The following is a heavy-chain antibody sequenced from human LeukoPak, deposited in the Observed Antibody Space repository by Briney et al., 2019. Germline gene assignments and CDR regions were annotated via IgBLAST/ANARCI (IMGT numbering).Heavy chain of an antibody. Sequence: GESLKISCKGSGYSFTSYWIGWVRQMPGKGLEWMGIIYPGDSDTRYSPSFQGQVTISADKSINTAYLQWTNLKASDSGIYFCARQAGQLVDYWGQGTQVIVSS. CDR1: GYSFTSYW. J-gene: IGHJ4*02. V-gene: IGHV5-51*01. CDR2: IYPGDSDT. CDR3: ARQAGQLVDY. D-gene: IGHD6-13*01.